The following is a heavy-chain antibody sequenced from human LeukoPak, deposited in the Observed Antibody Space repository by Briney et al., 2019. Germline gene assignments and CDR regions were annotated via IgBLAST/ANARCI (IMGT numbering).Heavy chain of an antibody. V-gene: IGHV3-73*01. D-gene: IGHD1-14*01. Sequence: PGGSLKLSCAASGFIFSDYAIHWVRQASGKGLEWVGRIRSKANSYATGYAASVKGRFTIYRDESKNTAYLQMNSLKTEDTAVYYCTRALTGTAPAYDFWGQGTLVTVSS. CDR3: TRALTGTAPAYDF. CDR2: IRSKANSYAT. CDR1: GFIFSDYA. J-gene: IGHJ4*02.